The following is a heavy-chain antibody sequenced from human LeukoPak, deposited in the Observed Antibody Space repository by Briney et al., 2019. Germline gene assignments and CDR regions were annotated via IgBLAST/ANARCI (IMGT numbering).Heavy chain of an antibody. D-gene: IGHD6-13*01. CDR2: IYYSGST. J-gene: IGHJ4*02. Sequence: SETLSLTXTVSGGSISSSSYYWGWIRQPPGKGLEWIGSIYYSGSTYYNPSLKSRVTISVDTSKNQFSLKLSSVTAADTAVYYCARQLYREWYSSSWYYFDYWGQGTLVTVSS. CDR3: ARQLYREWYSSSWYYFDY. CDR1: GGSISSSSYY. V-gene: IGHV4-39*01.